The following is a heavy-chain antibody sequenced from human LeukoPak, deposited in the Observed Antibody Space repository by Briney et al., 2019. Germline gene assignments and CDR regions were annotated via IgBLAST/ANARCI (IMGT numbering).Heavy chain of an antibody. Sequence: GGSLRLSRAASGFTFSSYGMHWVRQAPGKGLEWVAVISYDGSNKYYADSVKGRFTISRDNSKNTLYLQMNSLRAEDTAVYYCAKGLRFGIVATISHYWGQGTLVTVSS. D-gene: IGHD5-12*01. CDR2: ISYDGSNK. CDR1: GFTFSSYG. V-gene: IGHV3-30*18. J-gene: IGHJ4*02. CDR3: AKGLRFGIVATISHY.